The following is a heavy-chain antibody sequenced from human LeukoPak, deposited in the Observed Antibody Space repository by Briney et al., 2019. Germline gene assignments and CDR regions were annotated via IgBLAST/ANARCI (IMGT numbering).Heavy chain of an antibody. Sequence: PGGSLRLSCAGSGFTFSSYSMNWVRQAPGKGLEWVSSISSSSSYIYYADSVKGRFTISRDNAKNSLYLQMNSLRAEDTAVYYCARDRLTWWGKAAAGTDYWGQGTLVTVSS. D-gene: IGHD6-13*01. J-gene: IGHJ4*02. CDR1: GFTFSSYS. CDR2: ISSSSSYI. CDR3: ARDRLTWWGKAAAGTDY. V-gene: IGHV3-21*01.